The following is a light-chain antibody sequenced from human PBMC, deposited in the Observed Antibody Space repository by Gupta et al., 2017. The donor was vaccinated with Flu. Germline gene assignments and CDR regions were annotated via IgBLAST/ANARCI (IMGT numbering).Light chain of an antibody. V-gene: IGKV1-9*01. J-gene: IGKJ2*01. Sequence: DIQLTQSPSFLSASVGDRVTITCRASQGIERFLAWYQQKPGKAPKLLISGTSTRETGVPSRFSGSGYGTEFTLTIDSLQPEDFATYYCQQGDSCPFTFGQGTKVEIK. CDR2: GTS. CDR1: QGIERF. CDR3: QQGDSCPFT.